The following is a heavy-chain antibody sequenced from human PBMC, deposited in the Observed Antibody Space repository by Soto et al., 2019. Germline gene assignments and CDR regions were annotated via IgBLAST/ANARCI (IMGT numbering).Heavy chain of an antibody. Sequence: SETLSLTCAVSGGSIISDGYSWSWIRQPPGKGLQWIGHIYEGGNTYYTPSLESRVAISTDKSKNQFSLRLSSVTAEDTALYYCAKDYPTTDYGLEVWGQGTTVTVSS. D-gene: IGHD1-1*01. CDR3: AKDYPTTDYGLEV. V-gene: IGHV4-30-2*01. CDR1: GGSIISDGYS. J-gene: IGHJ6*02. CDR2: IYEGGNT.